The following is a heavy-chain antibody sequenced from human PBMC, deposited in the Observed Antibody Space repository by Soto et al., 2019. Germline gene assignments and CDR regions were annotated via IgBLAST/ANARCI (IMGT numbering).Heavy chain of an antibody. D-gene: IGHD6-13*01. CDR3: ALSPRSSPYFDY. CDR2: IYPGDHET. J-gene: IGHJ4*02. CDR1: GYTFSNFW. Sequence: GESLKISCQCSGYTFSNFWIGWVRQLPGQGLEWMGIIYPGDHETRYSPSFRGKVTISADKSINTAYLQWNGIEASDTAFYFCALSPRSSPYFDYWGQGALVTVYS. V-gene: IGHV5-51*01.